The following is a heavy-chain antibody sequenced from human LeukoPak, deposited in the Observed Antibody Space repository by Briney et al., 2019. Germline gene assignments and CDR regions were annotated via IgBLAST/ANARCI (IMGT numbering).Heavy chain of an antibody. Sequence: GESLKISCKGSGYSFTSYWIGWVRQKPGKGLEWMGIIYPGDSDTRYSPSFQGQVTISADKSISTAYLQWSSLKASDTAMYYCARHVYYYGSGSYYNDCWGQGTLVTVSS. CDR3: ARHVYYYGSGSYYNDC. D-gene: IGHD3-10*01. CDR1: GYSFTSYW. CDR2: IYPGDSDT. V-gene: IGHV5-51*01. J-gene: IGHJ4*02.